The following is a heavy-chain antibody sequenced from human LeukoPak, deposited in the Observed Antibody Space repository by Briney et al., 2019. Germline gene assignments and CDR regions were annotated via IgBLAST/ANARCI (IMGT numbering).Heavy chain of an antibody. J-gene: IGHJ4*02. D-gene: IGHD3-9*01. V-gene: IGHV4-34*01. CDR3: ARGVLRYFDWLLKDYFDY. CDR2: INHSGST. Sequence: SETLSLTCAVYGGSFSGYYWSWIRQPPGKGLEWIGEINHSGSTNYNPSLKSRVTISVDTSKNQFSLKLSSVTAADTAVYYCARGVLRYFDWLLKDYFDYWGQGTLVTVSS. CDR1: GGSFSGYY.